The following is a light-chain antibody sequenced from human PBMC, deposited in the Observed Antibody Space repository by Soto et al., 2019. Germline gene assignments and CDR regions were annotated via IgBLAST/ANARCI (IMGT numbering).Light chain of an antibody. CDR2: EVS. CDR3: SSFSATTTTTVV. CDR1: SSDVGAYKY. J-gene: IGLJ2*01. Sequence: QSALTQTASVSGSPGQSITISCTGTSSDVGAYKYVSWYQQHPGKAPKLIIYEVSNRPSGVPNRFSASKSGNTASLTISGLQTEDEADYFCSSFSATTTTTVVFGGGTQLTVL. V-gene: IGLV2-14*01.